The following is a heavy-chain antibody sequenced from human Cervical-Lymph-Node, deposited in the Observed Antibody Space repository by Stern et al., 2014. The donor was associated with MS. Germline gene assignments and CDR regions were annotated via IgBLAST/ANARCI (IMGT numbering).Heavy chain of an antibody. J-gene: IGHJ5*02. D-gene: IGHD2-15*01. CDR2: LKEDGSET. Sequence: VQLVESGGGLVQPGGSLRLSCAASGFTFSSYWMNWVRQAPGQGLEWVAHLKEDGSETSHVGSVKGRFTISRDNAKNSLYLQMNSLRAEDTAVYYCARGSDTWGQGTLVTVSS. V-gene: IGHV3-7*01. CDR3: ARGSDT. CDR1: GFTFSSYW.